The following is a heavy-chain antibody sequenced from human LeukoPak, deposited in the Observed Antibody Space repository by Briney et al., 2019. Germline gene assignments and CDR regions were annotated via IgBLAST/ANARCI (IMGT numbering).Heavy chain of an antibody. CDR1: GYTFTGYY. CDR2: INPNSGGT. D-gene: IGHD2-21*02. Sequence: GASVTVSCTASGYTFTGYYLHWVRQAPGQGLEWLGWINPNSGGTNYAQNFQGRVTMTSDTSITTTYMELSRLRSDDTAVYYCARDPRVVATRVSYMDVWGKGTTVTVSS. V-gene: IGHV1-2*02. J-gene: IGHJ6*03. CDR3: ARDPRVVATRVSYMDV.